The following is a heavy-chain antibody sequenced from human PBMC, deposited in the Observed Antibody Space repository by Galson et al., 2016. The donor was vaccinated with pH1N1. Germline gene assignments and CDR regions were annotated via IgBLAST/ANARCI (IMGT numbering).Heavy chain of an antibody. V-gene: IGHV3-11*01. J-gene: IGHJ5*02. CDR3: AREWGIGAAGHLDA. Sequence: SLRLSCAASGFTLSDYYMNWIRETPERGLEWLSSIGGSGNVAYADSVKGRFTITRDNAQNSLLLQMDSLRVDDTALYYCAREWGIGAAGHLDAWGQGALVIVSS. CDR2: IGGSGNV. CDR1: GFTLSDYY. D-gene: IGHD6-13*01.